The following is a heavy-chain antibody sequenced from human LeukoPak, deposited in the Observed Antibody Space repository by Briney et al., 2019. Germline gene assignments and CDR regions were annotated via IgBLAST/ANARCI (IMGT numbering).Heavy chain of an antibody. Sequence: SETLSLTCTVSGGSTSTYYWSWIRQPAGKGLEWIGRIYPSGNTNFNPSLMSRVTMSVDTSKNQFSLKLSSVTAADTAVYYCARDSDTVFDYWGQGTLVTVSS. CDR2: IYPSGNT. J-gene: IGHJ4*02. V-gene: IGHV4-4*07. D-gene: IGHD5-18*01. CDR3: ARDSDTVFDY. CDR1: GGSTSTYY.